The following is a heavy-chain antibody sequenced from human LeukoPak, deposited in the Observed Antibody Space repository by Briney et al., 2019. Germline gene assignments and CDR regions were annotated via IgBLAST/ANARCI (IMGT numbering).Heavy chain of an antibody. Sequence: PGGSLRLSCAASGFTFSSYAMHWVRQAPGKGLEWVAVISYDGSNKYYADSVKGRFTISRDNSKNTLYLQMNSLRAEDTAVYYCARDPVEYSSGWTPLDYWGQGTLVTVSS. CDR2: ISYDGSNK. J-gene: IGHJ4*02. CDR3: ARDPVEYSSGWTPLDY. D-gene: IGHD6-19*01. CDR1: GFTFSSYA. V-gene: IGHV3-30*04.